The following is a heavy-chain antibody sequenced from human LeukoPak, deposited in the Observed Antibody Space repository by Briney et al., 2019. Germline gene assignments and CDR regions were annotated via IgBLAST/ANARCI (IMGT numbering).Heavy chain of an antibody. V-gene: IGHV3-21*01. CDR2: ISSSSSYI. CDR1: GFTFSSYS. CDR3: ARDLLIRGYSYGFDY. Sequence: GGSLRLSCAAYGFTFSSYSMNWVRQAPGKGLEWVSSISSSSSYIYYADSVKGRFTISRDNAKNSLYLQMNSLRAEDTAVYYCARDLLIRGYSYGFDYWGQGTLVTVSS. J-gene: IGHJ4*02. D-gene: IGHD5-18*01.